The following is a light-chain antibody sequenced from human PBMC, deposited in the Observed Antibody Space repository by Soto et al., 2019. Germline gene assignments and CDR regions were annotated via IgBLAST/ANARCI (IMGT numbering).Light chain of an antibody. CDR3: AAWDDSLNGDV. CDR2: SNS. V-gene: IGLV1-44*01. J-gene: IGLJ1*01. CDR1: SSNIGSSA. Sequence: QSVLTQPPSASGTPGQRVTISCSGSSSNIGSSAVNWYQQLPGTAHKLLIYSNSQRPSGVPDRFSGSKSGTSASLAISGLQSEDDADYYCAAWDDSLNGDVFGTGTKLTVL.